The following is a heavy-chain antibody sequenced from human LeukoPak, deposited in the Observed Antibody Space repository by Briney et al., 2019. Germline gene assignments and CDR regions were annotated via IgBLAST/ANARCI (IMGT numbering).Heavy chain of an antibody. CDR1: GGSFSGYY. CDR3: ARSRPDIAAAGTTRSDY. J-gene: IGHJ4*02. CDR2: INHSGST. Sequence: SETLSLTCAVYGGSFSGYYWSWIRQPPGKGLEWIVEINHSGSTNYNPSLKSRVTISVDTSKNQFSLKLSSVTAADTAVYYCARSRPDIAAAGTTRSDYWGQGTLVTVSS. V-gene: IGHV4-34*01. D-gene: IGHD6-13*01.